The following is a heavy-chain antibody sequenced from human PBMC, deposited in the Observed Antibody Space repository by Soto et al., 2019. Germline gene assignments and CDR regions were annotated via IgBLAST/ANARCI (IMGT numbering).Heavy chain of an antibody. CDR1: SGGF. J-gene: IGHJ4*02. D-gene: IGHD3-10*01. CDR2: ISGSGGST. Sequence: SGGFKSWVRQAPGKGLEWVSAISGSGGSTYYADSVKGRFTISRDNSKNTLYLQMNSLRAADTAVYYCANTHLWSGESYWGQGTLVPVSS. CDR3: ANTHLWSGESY. V-gene: IGHV3-23*01.